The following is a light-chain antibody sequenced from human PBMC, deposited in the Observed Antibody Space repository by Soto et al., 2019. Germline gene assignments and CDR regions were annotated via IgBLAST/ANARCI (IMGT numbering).Light chain of an antibody. J-gene: IGLJ3*02. V-gene: IGLV2-23*01. CDR3: CSYAGSSTLV. Sequence: QSVLTQPASVSGSPGQSITISCTGTSSDVGSYNLVSWYQQHLGKAPKLMIYEGSKRPSGVSNRFSGSKYANKASLTISGLHAEDEAYYYFCSYAGSSTLVFGGRTKVTLL. CDR2: EGS. CDR1: SSDVGSYNL.